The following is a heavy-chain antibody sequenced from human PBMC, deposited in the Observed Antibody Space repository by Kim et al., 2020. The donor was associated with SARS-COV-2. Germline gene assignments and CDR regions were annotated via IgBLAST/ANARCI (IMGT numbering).Heavy chain of an antibody. V-gene: IGHV3-30-3*01. J-gene: IGHJ4*01. CDR1: GFTFSSYA. CDR3: ASPKIFGVVIIGPPDY. D-gene: IGHD3-3*01. CDR2: ISYDGSNK. Sequence: GGSLRLSCAASGFTFSSYAMHWVRQAPGKGLEWVAVISYDGSNKYYADSVKGRFTISRDNSKNTLYLQMNSLRAEDTAVYYCASPKIFGVVIIGPPDYWG.